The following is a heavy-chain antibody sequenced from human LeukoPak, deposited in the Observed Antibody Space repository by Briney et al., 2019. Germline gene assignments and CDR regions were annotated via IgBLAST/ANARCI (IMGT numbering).Heavy chain of an antibody. Sequence: GGSLRLSRAASGFTFSSYSMNWVRQAPGKGLEWVSSISSSSSYIYYADSVEGRFTISRDNAKNSLYLQMNSLRAEDTAVYYCASFDYGDKDYWGQGTLVTVSS. J-gene: IGHJ4*02. CDR1: GFTFSSYS. D-gene: IGHD4-17*01. CDR3: ASFDYGDKDY. CDR2: ISSSSSYI. V-gene: IGHV3-21*01.